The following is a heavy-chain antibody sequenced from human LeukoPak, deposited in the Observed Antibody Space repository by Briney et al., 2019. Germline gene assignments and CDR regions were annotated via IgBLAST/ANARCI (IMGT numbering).Heavy chain of an antibody. CDR1: GGSISSYY. CDR2: IYYSGST. D-gene: IGHD6-19*01. J-gene: IGHJ6*02. V-gene: IGHV4-59*08. Sequence: SETLSLTCTVSGGSISSYYWNWVRQPPGKGLEWIAYIYYSGSTSYNPSLKSRVTISVDTSKNQFSLKPSSVTAADTAVYYCARSQSTGWYNGGLDVWGQGTTVTVSS. CDR3: ARSQSTGWYNGGLDV.